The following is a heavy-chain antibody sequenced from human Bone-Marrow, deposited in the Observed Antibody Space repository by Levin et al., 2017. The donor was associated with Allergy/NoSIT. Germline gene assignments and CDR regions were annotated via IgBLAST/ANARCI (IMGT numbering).Heavy chain of an antibody. CDR2: ISGSGGST. Sequence: GGSLRLSCAASGFTFSSYAMSWVRQAPGKGLEWVSAISGSGGSTYYADSVKGRFTISRDNSKNTLYLQMNSLRAEDTAVYYCAKVGGARELLRPYYYYGMDVWGQGTTVTVSS. CDR3: AKVGGARELLRPYYYYGMDV. CDR1: GFTFSSYA. V-gene: IGHV3-23*01. J-gene: IGHJ6*02. D-gene: IGHD1-26*01.